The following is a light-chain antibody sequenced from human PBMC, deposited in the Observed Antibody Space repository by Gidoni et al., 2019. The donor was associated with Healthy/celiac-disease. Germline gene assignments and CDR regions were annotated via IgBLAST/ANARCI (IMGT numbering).Light chain of an antibody. Sequence: QSALTQPASVSGSPGQSITISCTGTSSDVGGYNYVSWYQQPPGKAPKLMIYEVSNRPSGVSNRFSGSKSGNTASLTISGLQAEDEADYYCSSYTSSSTLVVVGGGTKLTVL. CDR3: SSYTSSSTLVV. CDR1: SSDVGGYNY. J-gene: IGLJ2*01. CDR2: EVS. V-gene: IGLV2-14*01.